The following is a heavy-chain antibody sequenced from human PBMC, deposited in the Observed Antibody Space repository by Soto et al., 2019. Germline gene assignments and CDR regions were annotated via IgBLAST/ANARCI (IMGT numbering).Heavy chain of an antibody. CDR2: INAGNDNT. V-gene: IGHV1-3*01. D-gene: IGHD6-13*01. Sequence: ASVNVSPKASGYPFTSYAMHWVRQAPGQRLEWMGWINAGNDNTKYLQKFQGRVTITRDPSASTAYMELSSLRSEDTAVYYCAREYSSSWYYFDYWGQGTLVTVSS. CDR3: AREYSSSWYYFDY. CDR1: GYPFTSYA. J-gene: IGHJ4*02.